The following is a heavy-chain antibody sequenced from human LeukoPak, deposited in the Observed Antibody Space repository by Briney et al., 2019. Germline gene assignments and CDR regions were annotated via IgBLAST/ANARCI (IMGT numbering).Heavy chain of an antibody. Sequence: GGSLRLSCAASGFTFSSYSMNWVRQAAGKGLEWVSSISSSSYIYYADSVKGRFTISRDNAKNSLYLQMNSLRAEDTAVYYCARDGHGLYDFLYYYYYMDVWGKGTTVTVSS. D-gene: IGHD3-3*01. CDR1: GFTFSSYS. V-gene: IGHV3-21*01. CDR3: ARDGHGLYDFLYYYYYMDV. CDR2: ISSSSYI. J-gene: IGHJ6*03.